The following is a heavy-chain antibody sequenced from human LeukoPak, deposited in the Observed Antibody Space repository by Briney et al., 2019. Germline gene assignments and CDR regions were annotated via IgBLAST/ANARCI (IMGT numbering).Heavy chain of an antibody. D-gene: IGHD3-16*01. Sequence: GASVKVSCKASGYTFTSYYMHWVRQAPGQGLEWMGIINPSGGSTSYAQKFQGRVTMTRDTSTSTVYMELSSLRSEDTAVYYCARVAYVYVWGSYSHYFDYWGQGTLVTVSS. V-gene: IGHV1-46*01. CDR1: GYTFTSYY. J-gene: IGHJ4*02. CDR3: ARVAYVYVWGSYSHYFDY. CDR2: INPSGGST.